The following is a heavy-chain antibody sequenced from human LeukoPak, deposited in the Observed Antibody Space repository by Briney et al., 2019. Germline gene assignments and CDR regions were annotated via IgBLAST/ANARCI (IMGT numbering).Heavy chain of an antibody. CDR2: INPNSGGT. Sequence: ASVKVSCKASGYTFTGYYMHWVRQAPGQGLEWMGRINPNSGGTNYAQKFQGRVTMTRDTSISTAYMELSRLRSDGTAVYYCARDRREVFYYDSSGYHDYWGQGTLVTVSS. CDR3: ARDRREVFYYDSSGYHDY. J-gene: IGHJ4*02. CDR1: GYTFTGYY. V-gene: IGHV1-2*06. D-gene: IGHD3-22*01.